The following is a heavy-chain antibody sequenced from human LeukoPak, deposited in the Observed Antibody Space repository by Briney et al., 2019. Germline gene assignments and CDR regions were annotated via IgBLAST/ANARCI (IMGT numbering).Heavy chain of an antibody. CDR3: ARVVVAATPFDY. V-gene: IGHV3-20*04. Sequence: GGSLRLSCAASGFTFDDYGMSWVRQAPGKGLEWVSGINWNGGSTGYADSVKGRFTISRDNAKNTLYLQMNSLRAEDTAVYYCARVVVAATPFDYWGQGTLVTVSS. J-gene: IGHJ4*02. CDR2: INWNGGST. D-gene: IGHD2-15*01. CDR1: GFTFDDYG.